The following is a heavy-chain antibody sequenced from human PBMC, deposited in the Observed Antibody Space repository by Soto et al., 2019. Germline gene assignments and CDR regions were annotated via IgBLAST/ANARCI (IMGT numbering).Heavy chain of an antibody. V-gene: IGHV4-39*01. Sequence: QLQLQESGPGLVKPSETLSLTCTVSGGSISSSSYYWGWIRQPPGKGLEWIGSIYYSGSNYYNPSLKSRVTISVDTSKNQFSLKLSSVTAADTAVYYCARRGLAYYGMDVWGQGTTVTVSS. CDR2: IYYSGSN. CDR1: GGSISSSSYY. CDR3: ARRGLAYYGMDV. J-gene: IGHJ6*02.